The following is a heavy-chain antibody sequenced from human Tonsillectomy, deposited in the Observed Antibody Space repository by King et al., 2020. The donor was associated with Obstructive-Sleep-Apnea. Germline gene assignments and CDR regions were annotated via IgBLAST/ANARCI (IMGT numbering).Heavy chain of an antibody. CDR3: ARLLYDSSGYPQPPNWFDP. CDR1: GGSISSYY. CDR2: IYYSGST. J-gene: IGHJ5*02. D-gene: IGHD3-22*01. V-gene: IGHV4-59*01. Sequence: VQLQESGPGLVKPSETLSLTCTVSGGSISSYYWSWIRQPPGKGLEWIGFIYYSGSTNYNPSLKSRVTISVDTSKNQFSLKLSSVTAADTAVYFCARLLYDSSGYPQPPNWFDPWGQGPLVTVSS.